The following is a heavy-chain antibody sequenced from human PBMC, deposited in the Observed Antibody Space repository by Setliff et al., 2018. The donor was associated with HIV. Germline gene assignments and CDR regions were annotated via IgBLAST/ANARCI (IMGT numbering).Heavy chain of an antibody. CDR1: GFTFSDHY. CDR3: ARVSNNWNYGPIDY. D-gene: IGHD1-7*01. V-gene: IGHV3-72*01. J-gene: IGHJ4*02. Sequence: LRLSCAASGFTFSDHYMDWVRQAPGKGLEWVGRTKNKDNSFTTEYAASVKGRFTISRDDSKNSLSLHMNILRAEDTAVYYCARVSNNWNYGPIDYWGQGTLVTVSS. CDR2: TKNKDNSFTT.